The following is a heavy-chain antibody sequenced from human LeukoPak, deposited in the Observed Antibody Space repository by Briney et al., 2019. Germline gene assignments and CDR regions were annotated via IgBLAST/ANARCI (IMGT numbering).Heavy chain of an antibody. V-gene: IGHV1-18*01. CDR1: GYTFTSYG. CDR2: ISAYNGNT. J-gene: IGHJ4*02. Sequence: ASVKVSCKASGYTFTSYGITWVRQAPGQGLGWMGWISAYNGNTNYAQKFQDRVTMTTDTSTSTAYMELRSLRSDDTAMYYCARVLGIQLWGSSDYWGQGTLVTVSS. CDR3: ARVLGIQLWGSSDY. D-gene: IGHD5-18*01.